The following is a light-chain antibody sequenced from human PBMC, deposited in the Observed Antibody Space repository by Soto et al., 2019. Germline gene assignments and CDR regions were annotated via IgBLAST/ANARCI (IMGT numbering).Light chain of an antibody. V-gene: IGLV2-14*01. CDR1: SGDIGSYNR. Sequence: QSVLTQPASVSGSPGQSITLSCTGTSGDIGSYNRVSWYQPHPGKAPKLIIYEVTDRPSGVSNRFSGSKSGNTASLTISGLQAEDDAEYYCSLYTNIKTRACVFGTGTKLTVL. CDR2: EVT. J-gene: IGLJ1*01. CDR3: SLYTNIKTRACV.